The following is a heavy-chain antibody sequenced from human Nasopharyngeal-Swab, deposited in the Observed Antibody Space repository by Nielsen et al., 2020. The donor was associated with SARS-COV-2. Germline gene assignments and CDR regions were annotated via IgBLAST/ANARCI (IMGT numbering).Heavy chain of an antibody. CDR3: ARGVVGGLVDS. D-gene: IGHD1-26*01. V-gene: IGHV4-59*08. CDR2: FYYSGIT. Sequence: WIRQPPGKGLEWIGYFYYSGITNYNPSLKSRVTILIDTSKNQFSLKLNSVTAAGTAVYYCARGVVGGLVDSWGQGTLVTVSS. J-gene: IGHJ4*02.